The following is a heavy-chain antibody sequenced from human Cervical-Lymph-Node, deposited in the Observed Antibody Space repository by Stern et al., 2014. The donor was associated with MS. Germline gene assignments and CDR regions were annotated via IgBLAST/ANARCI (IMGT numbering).Heavy chain of an antibody. CDR3: ARHQAGIAAN. D-gene: IGHD6-13*01. J-gene: IGHJ4*02. CDR2: IKPLFGTA. CDR1: GGSLSTLD. Sequence: VQLVEYGAEVKRPESSVKVSCKASGGSLSTLDISWVRQAPGQGLEWVGDIKPLFGTANYAQKFKGRVTITADESTSTVYMELSSLKSEDTAIYFCARHQAGIAANWGQGTLVTVTS. V-gene: IGHV1-69*01.